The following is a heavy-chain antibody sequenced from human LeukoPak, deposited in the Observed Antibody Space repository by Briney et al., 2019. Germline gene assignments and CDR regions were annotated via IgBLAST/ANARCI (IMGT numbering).Heavy chain of an antibody. V-gene: IGHV4-31*03. D-gene: IGHD3-22*01. CDR1: GGSISSGGYY. Sequence: RPSQTLSLTCTVSGGSISSGGYYWSWIRQHPGKGLEWIGYIYYSGSTYYNPSLKSRVTISVDTSKNQFSLKLSSVTAADTAVYYCARDLLGLYYYDSSYAFDIWGQGTMVAVSS. J-gene: IGHJ3*02. CDR2: IYYSGST. CDR3: ARDLLGLYYYDSSYAFDI.